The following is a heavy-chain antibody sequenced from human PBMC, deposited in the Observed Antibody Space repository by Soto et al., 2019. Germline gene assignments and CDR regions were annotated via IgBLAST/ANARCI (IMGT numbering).Heavy chain of an antibody. CDR1: GFIFSSYS. D-gene: IGHD2-8*02. J-gene: IGHJ4*02. Sequence: PGGSLRLSCAASGFIFSSYSMHWVRQAPGKGLEWVALISFNTNDKCYADSVKGRFTISRDNSKNTLYLQMNSLRGEDTAVYYCARGSPHTGNFYFDYWGQGTLVTVSS. CDR3: ARGSPHTGNFYFDY. CDR2: ISFNTNDK. V-gene: IGHV3-30-3*01.